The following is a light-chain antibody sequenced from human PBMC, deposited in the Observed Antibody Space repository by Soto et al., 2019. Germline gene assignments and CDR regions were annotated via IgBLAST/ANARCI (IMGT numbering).Light chain of an antibody. CDR1: QSVSSSY. Sequence: EIVLTQSPGTLSLSPGERATLSCRASQSVSSSYLAWYQQKPGQAPRLLIYGASSRATGIPDRFSGSGSGTDFTLTISRLEPEDFAVYDCQQYGSSPGFTFGPGTKVDIK. CDR2: GAS. J-gene: IGKJ3*01. CDR3: QQYGSSPGFT. V-gene: IGKV3-20*01.